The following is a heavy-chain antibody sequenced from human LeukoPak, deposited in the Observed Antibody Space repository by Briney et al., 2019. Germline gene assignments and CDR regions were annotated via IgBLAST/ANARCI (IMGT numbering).Heavy chain of an antibody. D-gene: IGHD3-10*01. CDR1: GFTFDDYA. J-gene: IGHJ3*02. Sequence: GGSLRLSCAASGFTFDDYAMHWVRQAPGKGLEWVSGISWNSGHIGYADSVKGRFTISRDNTKNSLYLQMSSLRVEDTGLYYCAKDSYGGSGSYYLYSFDMWGQGTRVTVSS. CDR3: AKDSYGGSGSYYLYSFDM. CDR2: ISWNSGHI. V-gene: IGHV3-9*01.